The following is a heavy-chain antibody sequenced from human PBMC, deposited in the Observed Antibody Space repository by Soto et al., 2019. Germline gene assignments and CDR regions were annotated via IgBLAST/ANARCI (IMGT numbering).Heavy chain of an antibody. CDR1: GYTFTSYG. J-gene: IGHJ5*02. D-gene: IGHD5-18*01. Sequence: ASVKVSCKASGYTFTSYGISWVRQAPGQGLEWMGWISAYNGNTNYAQKLQGRVTMTTDTSTSTAYMELRSLRSDDTAVYYCARDLGHSYANEDWFDPWGKGTLVTVSS. CDR2: ISAYNGNT. CDR3: ARDLGHSYANEDWFDP. V-gene: IGHV1-18*01.